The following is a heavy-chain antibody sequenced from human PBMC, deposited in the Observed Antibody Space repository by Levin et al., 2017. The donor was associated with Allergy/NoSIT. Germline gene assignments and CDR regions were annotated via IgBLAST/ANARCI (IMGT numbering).Heavy chain of an antibody. CDR3: AKDSGLATITWYFDL. Sequence: PGGSLRLSCAASGFTFSNYAMSWVRQAPGKGLEWVSAISGSGGTTYYADSVKGRFTISRDNSKTTLYLQMNSLRAEDTAVYYCAKDSGLATITWYFDLWGRGTLVTVSS. D-gene: IGHD5-12*01. CDR2: ISGSGGTT. J-gene: IGHJ2*01. V-gene: IGHV3-23*01. CDR1: GFTFSNYA.